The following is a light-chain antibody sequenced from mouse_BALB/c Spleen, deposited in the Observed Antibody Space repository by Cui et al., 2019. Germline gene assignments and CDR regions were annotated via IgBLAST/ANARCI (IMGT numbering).Light chain of an antibody. J-gene: IGKJ1*01. CDR1: QGISNN. CDR2: YTS. CDR3: QQYSKLPPT. V-gene: IGKV10-94*01. Sequence: DIQMTQTTSSLSASLGDRVPISCSASQGISNNLNWYQQKPDGTVKLLIYYTSSLHAGCPSRFSGSGSGTDYSITISNLEPEDIATYYCQQYSKLPPTFGGGTKLEIK.